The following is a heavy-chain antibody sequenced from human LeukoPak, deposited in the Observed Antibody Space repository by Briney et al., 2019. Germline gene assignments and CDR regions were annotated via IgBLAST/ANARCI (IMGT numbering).Heavy chain of an antibody. CDR1: GFTFSSYG. V-gene: IGHV3-30*18. Sequence: GRSLRLSSVASGFTFSSYGMHWDRQAPGIGLVWVVVISHDNSNKYHEDSVKGRFSISRGNSKSTLYLQMNSLRTEDTAVYYCAKDPYSRAFEYFQHWGQGTLVTVSS. CDR3: AKDPYSRAFEYFQH. CDR2: ISHDNSNK. J-gene: IGHJ1*01. D-gene: IGHD1-26*01.